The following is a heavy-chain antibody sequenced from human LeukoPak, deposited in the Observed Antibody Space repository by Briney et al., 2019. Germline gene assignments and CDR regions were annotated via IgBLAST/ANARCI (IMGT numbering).Heavy chain of an antibody. V-gene: IGHV3-23*01. CDR3: AKMKGHPLPKYYMDV. Sequence: GGSLRLSCAASGFTFSGFAMSWVRRPPGKGLEWVSGISGSGDNTLYADSVKGRFTISRDNSNNTLYLEMNSLRAEDTALYYCAKMKGHPLPKYYMDVWGQGTTVTVSS. J-gene: IGHJ6*01. CDR2: ISGSGDNT. CDR1: GFTFSGFA. D-gene: IGHD1-26*01.